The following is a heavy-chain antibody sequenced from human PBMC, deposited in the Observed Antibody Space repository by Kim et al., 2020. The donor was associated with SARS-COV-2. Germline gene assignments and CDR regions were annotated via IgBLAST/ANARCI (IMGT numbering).Heavy chain of an antibody. CDR1: GGSFSGYY. Sequence: SETLSLTCAVYGGSFSGYYWSWIRQPPGKGLEWIGEINHSGSTNYNPSLKSRVTISVDTSKNQFSLKLSSVTAADTAVYYCARGPRRGPSYIVVVPAARDDYYGMDVWGQGTTVTVSS. J-gene: IGHJ6*02. V-gene: IGHV4-34*01. CDR3: ARGPRRGPSYIVVVPAARDDYYGMDV. CDR2: INHSGST. D-gene: IGHD2-2*01.